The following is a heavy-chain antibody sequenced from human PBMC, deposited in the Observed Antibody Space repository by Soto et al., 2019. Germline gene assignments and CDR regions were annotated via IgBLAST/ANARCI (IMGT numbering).Heavy chain of an antibody. CDR3: ALNQGSQGPHFGLDV. J-gene: IGHJ6*02. CDR2: IYPGDSDT. Sequence: LGESLKISCKGSGYSFTSYWINWVRQMPGKGLEWMGIIYPGDSDTRYSPSFQGQVTISADKSIDTAYLQWRSLKASDTAVYYCALNQGSQGPHFGLDVWSQGTSVTVSS. V-gene: IGHV5-51*01. D-gene: IGHD3-10*01. CDR1: GYSFTSYW.